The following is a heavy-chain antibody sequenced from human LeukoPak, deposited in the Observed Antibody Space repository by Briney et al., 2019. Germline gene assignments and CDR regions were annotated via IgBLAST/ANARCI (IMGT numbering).Heavy chain of an antibody. J-gene: IGHJ4*02. Sequence: ASVKVSCKASGGTFSSYAISWVRQAPGQGLEWMGGIIPIFGTANYAQKFQGRVTITADESTSTAYMELSSLRTEDTAVYYCARTTVTTESGFGYWGQGTLVTVSS. CDR1: GGTFSSYA. V-gene: IGHV1-69*13. CDR3: ARTTVTTESGFGY. CDR2: IIPIFGTA. D-gene: IGHD4-17*01.